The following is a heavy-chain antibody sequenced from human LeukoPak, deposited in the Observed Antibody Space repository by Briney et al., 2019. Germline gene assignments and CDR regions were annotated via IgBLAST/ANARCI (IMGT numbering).Heavy chain of an antibody. V-gene: IGHV3-23*01. D-gene: IGHD3-22*01. CDR1: GFTFSSYA. CDR3: AKFDSSGYYYEGSEQLGY. CDR2: ISGSGDNT. Sequence: AGGSLRLSCAASGFTFSSYAMSWVRQVPGKGLEWVSVISGSGDNTYYADSVKGRFTISRDNSKNMLYLQMNSLRAEDTAVYYCAKFDSSGYYYEGSEQLGYWGQGTLVTVSS. J-gene: IGHJ4*02.